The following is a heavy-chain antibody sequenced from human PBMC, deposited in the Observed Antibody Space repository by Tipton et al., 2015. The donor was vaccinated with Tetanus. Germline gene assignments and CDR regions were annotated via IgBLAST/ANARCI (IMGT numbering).Heavy chain of an antibody. CDR1: GFTFSSYA. Sequence: SLRLSCAASGFTFSSYAMHWVRQAPGKGLEWVAVISYDGSNKYYADSVKGRFTISRDNSKNTLYLQMNSLRAEDTAVYYCARASGERIQLWSLDYCGQGTLVTVSS. J-gene: IGHJ4*02. V-gene: IGHV3-30-3*01. CDR2: ISYDGSNK. D-gene: IGHD5-18*01. CDR3: ARASGERIQLWSLDY.